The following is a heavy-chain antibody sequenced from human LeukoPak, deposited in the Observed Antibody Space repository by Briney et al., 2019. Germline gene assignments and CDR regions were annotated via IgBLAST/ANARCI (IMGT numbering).Heavy chain of an antibody. Sequence: PGGSLRLSCAASGFTFSNYEMNWVRQAPGKGLEWVGRIKKKGDGGTTDYAAPVKGRFTISRDDSKNMLYLEMSNLKIEDTAVYYCTTVTMVRDYDYWGQGTLVTVSS. CDR3: TTVTMVRDYDY. D-gene: IGHD3-10*01. J-gene: IGHJ4*02. CDR1: GFTFSNYE. CDR2: IKKKGDGGTT. V-gene: IGHV3-15*01.